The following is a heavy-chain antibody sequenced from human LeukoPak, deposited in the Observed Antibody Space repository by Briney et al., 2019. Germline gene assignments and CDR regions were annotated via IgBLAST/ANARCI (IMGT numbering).Heavy chain of an antibody. Sequence: PGGSLRLSCAASGFTFSSYAMSWVRQTPAKGLKWVSAISGSGGSTYYADSVKGRFTISRDNSKNTLYLQMNSVRAEDTAVYYCAKDRRGDRAAAIDYWGQGTLVTVSS. CDR2: ISGSGGST. CDR3: AKDRRGDRAAAIDY. CDR1: GFTFSSYA. D-gene: IGHD6-13*01. J-gene: IGHJ4*02. V-gene: IGHV3-23*01.